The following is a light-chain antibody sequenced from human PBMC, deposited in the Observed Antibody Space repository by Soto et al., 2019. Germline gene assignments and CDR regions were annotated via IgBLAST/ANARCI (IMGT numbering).Light chain of an antibody. V-gene: IGLV2-14*01. CDR2: EVS. CDR3: SSYTSSSTLFYV. J-gene: IGLJ1*01. Sequence: QSVLTQPASVSGSPGQSITISCTGTSSDVGGYNYVSWYQQHPGKAPKLMIYEVSNRPSGVSNRFSGSKSGNTASLTISGIEAEDEADYYCSSYTSSSTLFYVFGTGTKVTVL. CDR1: SSDVGGYNY.